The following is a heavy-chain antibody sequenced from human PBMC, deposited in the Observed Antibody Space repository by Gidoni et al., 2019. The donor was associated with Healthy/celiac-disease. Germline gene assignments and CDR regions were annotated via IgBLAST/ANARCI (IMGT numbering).Heavy chain of an antibody. D-gene: IGHD4-17*01. CDR1: GFTFSSYS. CDR3: ARDRSLIFDYGDSDAFDI. J-gene: IGHJ3*02. Sequence: EVQLVESGGGLVKPGGSLRLSCAASGFTFSSYSMNWVRQAPGKGLEWVSSISSSSSYIYYADSVKGRFTISRDNAKNSLYLQMNSLRAEDTAVYYCARDRSLIFDYGDSDAFDIWGQGTMVTVSS. CDR2: ISSSSSYI. V-gene: IGHV3-21*01.